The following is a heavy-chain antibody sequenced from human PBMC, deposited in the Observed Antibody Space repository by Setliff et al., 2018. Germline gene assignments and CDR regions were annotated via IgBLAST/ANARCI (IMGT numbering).Heavy chain of an antibody. D-gene: IGHD4-17*01. CDR2: IKQDGSDK. V-gene: IGHV3-7*01. CDR3: ARLPKDYGDYYYFDY. Sequence: PGGSLRLSCAASGFIFSTYWMSWVRQAPGKGLEWVANIKQDGSDKYYVDSVKGRFTISRDNAKNSLYLQMNSLRAEDTAVYYCARLPKDYGDYYYFDYWGQGTLVTVSS. J-gene: IGHJ4*02. CDR1: GFIFSTYW.